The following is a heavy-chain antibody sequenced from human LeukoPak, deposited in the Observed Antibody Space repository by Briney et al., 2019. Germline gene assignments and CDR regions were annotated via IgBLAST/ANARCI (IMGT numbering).Heavy chain of an antibody. V-gene: IGHV4-30-4*07. D-gene: IGHD5-12*01. CDR3: ARGDSGYEPLDY. J-gene: IGHJ4*02. CDR1: GGSISSGGYS. CDR2: IYYSGST. Sequence: SETLSLTCAVSGGSISSGGYSWSWIRQPPGKGLEWIGYIYYSGSTYYNPSLKSRVTISVDTSKNQFSLKLSSVTAADTAVYYCARGDSGYEPLDYWGQGTLVTVSS.